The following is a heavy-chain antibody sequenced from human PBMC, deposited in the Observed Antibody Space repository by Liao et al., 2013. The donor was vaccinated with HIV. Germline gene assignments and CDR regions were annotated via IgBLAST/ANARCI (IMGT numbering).Heavy chain of an antibody. D-gene: IGHD2-2*01. V-gene: IGHV4-59*10. CDR3: AREAGPKSHQLRLYYYYMDV. CDR1: GGSFSGNY. J-gene: IGHJ6*03. Sequence: QVQLQQWGAGLLKPSETLSLTCAVYGGSFSGNYWSWIRQPAGKGLEWIGRIYASGSTNYNPSLKSRVSISVDTSKNQFSLKLSSVTVADTAVYYCAREAGPKSHQLRLYYYYMDVWGKGTTVTVSS. CDR2: IYASGST.